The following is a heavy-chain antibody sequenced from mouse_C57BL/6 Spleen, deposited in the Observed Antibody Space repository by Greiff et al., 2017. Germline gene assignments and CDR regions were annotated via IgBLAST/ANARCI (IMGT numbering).Heavy chain of an antibody. J-gene: IGHJ4*01. CDR3: AREGSYGDYAMDY. Sequence: QVHVKQSGPELVKPGASVKISCKASGYAFSSSWMNWVKQRPGKGLEWIGRIYPGDGDTNYNGKFKGKATLTADKSSSTAYMQLSSLTSEDSAVYFCAREGSYGDYAMDYWGQGTSVTVSS. CDR1: GYAFSSSW. CDR2: IYPGDGDT. V-gene: IGHV1-82*01. D-gene: IGHD1-1*02.